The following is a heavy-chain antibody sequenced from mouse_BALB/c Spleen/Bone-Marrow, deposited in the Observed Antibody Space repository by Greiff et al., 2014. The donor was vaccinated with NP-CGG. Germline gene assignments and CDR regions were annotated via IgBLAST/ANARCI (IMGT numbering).Heavy chain of an antibody. V-gene: IGHV10S3*01. CDR1: GFTFNTNA. Sequence: EVQGVESGGGLVQPKGSLKLSCAASGFTFNTNAMDWVRQAPGKGLEWVARIRSKSNNYATYYADSVKDRFTISRDDSQSMLYLQMNNLKTEDTAMYYCVRGFGLVYWGQGTSVTVSS. J-gene: IGHJ4*01. CDR2: IRSKSNNYAT. CDR3: VRGFGLVY.